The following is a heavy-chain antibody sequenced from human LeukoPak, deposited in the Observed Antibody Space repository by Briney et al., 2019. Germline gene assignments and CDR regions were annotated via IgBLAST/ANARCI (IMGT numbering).Heavy chain of an antibody. J-gene: IGHJ5*02. Sequence: VASVKVSCKASGYIFTSYGISWVRQAPGQGLEWMGWINTYNGNTKYIQKLQGRVTMTTDTSTSTAYMELRSLRSDDTAVYYCARDLVHHRLLATNYNWFDPWGQGTLVTVSS. CDR1: GYIFTSYG. CDR3: ARDLVHHRLLATNYNWFDP. V-gene: IGHV1-18*01. D-gene: IGHD2-8*01. CDR2: INTYNGNT.